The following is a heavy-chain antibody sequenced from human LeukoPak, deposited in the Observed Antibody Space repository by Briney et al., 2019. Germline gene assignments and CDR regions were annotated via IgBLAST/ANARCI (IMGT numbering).Heavy chain of an antibody. CDR1: GYTFTGYY. Sequence: ASVKVSCKASGYTFTGYYMHWVRQAPGQGLERMGWINPNSGGTNYAQKFQGRVTMTRDTSISTAYMELSRLRSDDTAVYYCAREEYCSSTSCYTEYWGQGTLVTVSS. J-gene: IGHJ4*02. CDR2: INPNSGGT. D-gene: IGHD2-2*02. V-gene: IGHV1-2*02. CDR3: AREEYCSSTSCYTEY.